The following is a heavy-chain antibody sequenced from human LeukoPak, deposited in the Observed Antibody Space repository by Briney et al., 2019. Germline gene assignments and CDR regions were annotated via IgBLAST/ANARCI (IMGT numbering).Heavy chain of an antibody. D-gene: IGHD3-10*01. CDR2: ISYDESNK. CDR3: AKDHSGSYYPNWFDP. CDR1: GFIFSSYG. V-gene: IGHV3-30*18. J-gene: IGHJ5*02. Sequence: PGGSLRLSCAAYGFIFSSYGMHWVRQAPGKGLEWVAVISYDESNKYYADSVKGRFTISRDNSKNTLYLQMNSPRPEDTAVYYCAKDHSGSYYPNWFDPWGQGTRVTVFS.